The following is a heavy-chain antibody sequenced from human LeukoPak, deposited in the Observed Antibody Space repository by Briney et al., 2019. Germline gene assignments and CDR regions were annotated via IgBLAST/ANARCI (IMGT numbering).Heavy chain of an antibody. J-gene: IGHJ3*02. CDR2: INHSGST. Sequence: PSETLSLTCAVYGGSFSGYYWSWIRQPPGKGLEWIGEINHSGSTNYNPSLKSRVTISVDTSKNQFSLKLSSVTAADTAVYYCARKIAAAGTTRGDAFDIWGQGTMVTVSS. D-gene: IGHD6-13*01. CDR3: ARKIAAAGTTRGDAFDI. CDR1: GGSFSGYY. V-gene: IGHV4-34*01.